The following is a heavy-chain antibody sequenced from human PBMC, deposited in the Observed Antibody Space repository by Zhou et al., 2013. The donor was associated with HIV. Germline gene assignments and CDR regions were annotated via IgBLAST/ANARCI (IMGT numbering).Heavy chain of an antibody. CDR1: GYTLANLA. CDR2: FDPEDVMT. Sequence: QVQLLQSGTEVKPPGASVKVSCKVVGYTLANLAIHWVRQPPGQGLEWMGGFDPEDVMTVYAQKFEGRVTLTQDASSDTAYMSMSGLRSEDTGVYYCARHRRYGDNSYAFDIWGQGTMVTVSS. D-gene: IGHD2-21*01. CDR3: ARHRRYGDNSYAFDI. V-gene: IGHV1-24*01. J-gene: IGHJ3*02.